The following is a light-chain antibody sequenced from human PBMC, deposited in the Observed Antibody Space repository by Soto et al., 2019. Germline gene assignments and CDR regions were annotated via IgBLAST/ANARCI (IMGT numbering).Light chain of an antibody. CDR2: GAS. Sequence: EIVMTQSPATLSVSPGERATLSCRASQNIISNLAWYQQKSGQAPRLLIYGASTRATGIPARFSGSGSGTEFTLTISSLQSEDFAVYYCQQYNNWPRTFGQGTKVDIK. V-gene: IGKV3-15*01. J-gene: IGKJ1*01. CDR3: QQYNNWPRT. CDR1: QNIISN.